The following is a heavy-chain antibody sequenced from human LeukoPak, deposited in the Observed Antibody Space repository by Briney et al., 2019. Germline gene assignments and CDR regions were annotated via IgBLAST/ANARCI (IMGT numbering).Heavy chain of an antibody. V-gene: IGHV1-2*02. CDR2: INPNSGGT. CDR1: GYTFTGSY. J-gene: IGHJ4*02. CDR3: ARDLYGDMAYSSGWYGIDY. D-gene: IGHD6-19*01. Sequence: ASVKVSCKASGYTFTGSYIHWVRQAPGQGLEWMGWINPNSGGTSSAQKFQGRVTMTRDTSISTAYMELSRLRSDDTAVYYCARDLYGDMAYSSGWYGIDYWGQGTLVTVSS.